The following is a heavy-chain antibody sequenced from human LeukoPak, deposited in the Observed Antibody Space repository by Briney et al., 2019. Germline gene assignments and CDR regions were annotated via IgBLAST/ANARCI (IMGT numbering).Heavy chain of an antibody. J-gene: IGHJ4*02. CDR2: IKSRTDGGTT. CDR3: ATEFYSNGYNF. CDR1: GFTFSSAW. Sequence: TGGSLRLSCPGSGFTFSSAWMTWVRQIPGKGLEWDGHIKSRTDGGTTDYAAPVKGRFTISRDDSKNTVYLQMNSLKTEDSAVYFCATEFYSNGYNFWGQGTLVIVSS. D-gene: IGHD5-24*01. V-gene: IGHV3-15*01.